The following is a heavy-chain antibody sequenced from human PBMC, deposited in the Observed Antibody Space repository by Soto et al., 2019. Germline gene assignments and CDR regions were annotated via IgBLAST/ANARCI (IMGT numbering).Heavy chain of an antibody. CDR2: ISGSGTST. D-gene: IGHD3-10*01. Sequence: EVQLLESGGGLVQPGGSLRLSCAASGFTFSTYAMSWVRQAPGKGLEWVSTISGSGTSTYNADSVKGRFTISRDNSKNTLYLKMSSLRAEDPAVYYCAKGSGVRRFPPPNWFDPWGRGTLVTVSS. V-gene: IGHV3-23*01. J-gene: IGHJ5*02. CDR1: GFTFSTYA. CDR3: AKGSGVRRFPPPNWFDP.